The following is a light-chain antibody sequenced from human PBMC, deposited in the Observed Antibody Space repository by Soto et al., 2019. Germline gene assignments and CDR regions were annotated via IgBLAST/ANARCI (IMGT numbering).Light chain of an antibody. J-gene: IGKJ1*01. CDR3: QQYNDWPPT. CDR1: QSVRSN. Sequence: EIVMTQSPATLSASPGERATLSCRASQSVRSNLAWYQQKPGQAPRLLIYGASTRATGIPARFSGSGSGTEFTLSIGSLQPEDFAVYYCQQYNDWPPTFGQGTKV. V-gene: IGKV3-15*01. CDR2: GAS.